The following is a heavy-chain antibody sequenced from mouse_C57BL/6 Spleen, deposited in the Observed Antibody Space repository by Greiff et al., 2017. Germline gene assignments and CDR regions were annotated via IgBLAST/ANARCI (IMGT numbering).Heavy chain of an antibody. CDR2: IYPGDGDT. J-gene: IGHJ2*01. CDR1: GYAFSSYW. Sequence: VQLQQSGAELVKPGASVKISCKASGYAFSSYWMNWVKQRPGKGLEWIGQIYPGDGDTNYNGKFKGKATLTADTSSSTAYMQLSSLTSEDSAVYFCARSPLYDGYGFDYWGQGTTLTVSS. V-gene: IGHV1-80*01. CDR3: ARSPLYDGYGFDY. D-gene: IGHD2-3*01.